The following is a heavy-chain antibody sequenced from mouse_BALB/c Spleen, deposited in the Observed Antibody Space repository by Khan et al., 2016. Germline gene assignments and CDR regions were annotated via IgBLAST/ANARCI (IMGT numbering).Heavy chain of an antibody. D-gene: IGHD3-1*01. V-gene: IGHV5-17*02. CDR3: AQERAAEEPLAY. J-gene: IGHJ3*01. Sequence: EVQLQESGGGLVQPGGSRELSCAASGFTFSSFGMHWVRQAPEKGLEWVAYISSGSSTIFYADTVMGRFTISRDNPTNTLFLQMTNLRSEDTAIYDSAQERAAEEPLAYWGQGTLVTVSA. CDR2: ISSGSSTI. CDR1: GFTFSSFG.